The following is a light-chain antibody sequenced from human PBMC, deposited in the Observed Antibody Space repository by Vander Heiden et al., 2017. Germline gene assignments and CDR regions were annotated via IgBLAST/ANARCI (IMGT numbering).Light chain of an antibody. CDR3: LQLNSPFT. V-gene: IGKV1-9*01. CDR1: QGISSY. J-gene: IGKJ3*01. CDR2: AAS. Sequence: IQLTQSPSSLSASVGDRVTITCRASQGISSYLAWYQQKPGKAPKLLIYAASTLQSGVPSRFSGRGPGTDFTLTSSSLQPEDLATYYGLQLNSPFTFGHGTKVDIK.